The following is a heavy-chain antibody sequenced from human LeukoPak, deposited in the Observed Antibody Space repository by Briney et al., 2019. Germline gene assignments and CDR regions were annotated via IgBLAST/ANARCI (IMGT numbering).Heavy chain of an antibody. CDR2: ITSTSKYI. J-gene: IGHJ3*02. D-gene: IGHD2-15*01. CDR1: GFTFTSYS. V-gene: IGHV3-21*06. CDR3: AGAYSPPWISSSYAFDI. Sequence: KSGGSLRLSCAASGFTFTSYSMNWVRQAPGKGLEWVSSITSTSKYIDYADSLKGRFAISRDNAKNSLFLQMNSLRAEDTAVYFCAGAYSPPWISSSYAFDIWGQGTVVTVSS.